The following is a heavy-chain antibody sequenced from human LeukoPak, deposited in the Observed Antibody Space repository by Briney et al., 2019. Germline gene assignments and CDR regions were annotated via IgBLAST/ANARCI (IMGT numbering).Heavy chain of an antibody. Sequence: GGSLRLSCAASGFTFRNYGVHWVRQTPGKGLEWVAFRHSDGSKKYFSHSVKGRFTITRDNAKNSLYLQMNSLRAEDTAVYYCAELGITMIGGVWGKGTTVTISS. CDR3: AELGITMIGGV. CDR1: GFTFRNYG. J-gene: IGHJ6*04. CDR2: RHSDGSKK. D-gene: IGHD3-10*02. V-gene: IGHV3-30*02.